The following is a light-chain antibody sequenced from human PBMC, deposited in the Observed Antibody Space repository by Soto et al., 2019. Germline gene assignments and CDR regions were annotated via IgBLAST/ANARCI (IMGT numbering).Light chain of an antibody. J-gene: IGKJ1*01. CDR1: QSISSW. CDR3: QQYNSYPWT. Sequence: DIQMTQSPSTRSASVGDRVTITCRASQSISSWLAWYQQKPGKAPKLLIYKASSLESGVPSRFSGSGSGTEFSFTISSLQPDDFATYYCQQYNSYPWTFGQGTKV. CDR2: KAS. V-gene: IGKV1-5*03.